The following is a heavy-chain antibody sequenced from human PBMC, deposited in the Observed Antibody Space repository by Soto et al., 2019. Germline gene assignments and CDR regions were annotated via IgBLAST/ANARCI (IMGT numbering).Heavy chain of an antibody. Sequence: SVKVSCKASGGTFSSYAISWVRQAPGQGLEWMGGIIPIFGTANYAQKFQGRVTITADESTSTAYMELSSLRSEDTAVYYCAAQDYYARSGDRRDPLIDCWGQGTLVTVSS. J-gene: IGHJ4*02. CDR1: GGTFSSYA. V-gene: IGHV1-69*13. D-gene: IGHD3-22*01. CDR2: IIPIFGTA. CDR3: AAQDYYARSGDRRDPLIDC.